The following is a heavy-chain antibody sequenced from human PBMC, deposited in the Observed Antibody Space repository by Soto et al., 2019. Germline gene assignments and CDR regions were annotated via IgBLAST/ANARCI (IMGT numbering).Heavy chain of an antibody. Sequence: GGSLRLSCAASGFTFSSYGMHWVRQAPGKGLEWVAVIWYDGSNKYYADSVKGRFTISRDNSKNTLYLQMNSLRAEDTAVYYCARDFSATTVIAAASDYWGQGTLVTVSS. J-gene: IGHJ4*02. V-gene: IGHV3-33*01. CDR3: ARDFSATTVIAAASDY. CDR1: GFTFSSYG. CDR2: IWYDGSNK. D-gene: IGHD6-13*01.